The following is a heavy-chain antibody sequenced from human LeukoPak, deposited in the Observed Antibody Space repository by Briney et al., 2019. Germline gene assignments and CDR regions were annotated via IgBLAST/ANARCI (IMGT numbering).Heavy chain of an antibody. Sequence: PSETLSLTCTVSGGSISSYYWSWIRQPPGKGLEWIGYIYYSGSTNYNPSLKSRVTISVDTSKNQFSLKLSSVTAADTAAYYCARDQGYYYGMDVWGQGTTVTVSS. J-gene: IGHJ6*02. V-gene: IGHV4-59*01. CDR3: ARDQGYYYGMDV. CDR1: GGSISSYY. CDR2: IYYSGST.